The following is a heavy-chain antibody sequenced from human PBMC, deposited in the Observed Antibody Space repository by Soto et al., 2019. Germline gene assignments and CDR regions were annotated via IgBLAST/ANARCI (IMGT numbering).Heavy chain of an antibody. J-gene: IGHJ6*02. D-gene: IGHD1-7*01. CDR1: GYSFTSYW. V-gene: IGHV5-51*01. CDR2: IYPGDSDT. Sequence: GESLKISCKCSGYSFTSYWIGWVRQMPGKGLEWMGIIYPGDSDTSYSPSFQGQVTISADKSISTAYLQWSSLKASDTAMYYCARQLELPDYYYYGMDVWGQGTTVTVSS. CDR3: ARQLELPDYYYYGMDV.